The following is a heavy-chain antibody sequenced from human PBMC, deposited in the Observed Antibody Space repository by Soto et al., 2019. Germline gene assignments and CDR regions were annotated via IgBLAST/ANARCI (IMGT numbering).Heavy chain of an antibody. J-gene: IGHJ3*02. Sequence: GGSLRLSCAASGFTFSDHYMDWVRQAPGKGLEWVGRTRNKANSYTTEYAASVKGRFTISRDDSKNSLYLQMNSLKTEDTAVYYCARVEWFGESDAFDIWGQGTMVTVSS. CDR2: TRNKANSYTT. CDR3: ARVEWFGESDAFDI. CDR1: GFTFSDHY. V-gene: IGHV3-72*01. D-gene: IGHD3-10*01.